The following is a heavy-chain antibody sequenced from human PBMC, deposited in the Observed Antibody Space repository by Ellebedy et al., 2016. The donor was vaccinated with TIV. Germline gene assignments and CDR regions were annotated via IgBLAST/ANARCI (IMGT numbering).Heavy chain of an antibody. CDR2: IDHSGST. J-gene: IGHJ4*02. V-gene: IGHV4-38-2*02. CDR1: GYSISSGYY. D-gene: IGHD3-22*01. CDR3: ASGWNYYDSSGYSLDY. Sequence: MPSETLSLTCTVSGYSISSGYYWGWIRQPPGKGLEWIGSIDHSGSTYYNPSLKSRVTISVDTSKNQFSLKLSSVTAADNAVYYCASGWNYYDSSGYSLDYWGQGTLVTVSS.